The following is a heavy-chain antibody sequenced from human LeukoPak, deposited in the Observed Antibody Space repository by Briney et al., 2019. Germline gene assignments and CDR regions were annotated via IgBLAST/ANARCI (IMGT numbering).Heavy chain of an antibody. CDR3: ARLTRTFDY. D-gene: IGHD2-2*01. V-gene: IGHV4-38-2*01. J-gene: IGHJ4*02. CDR1: GYSISSGYY. Sequence: SETLSLTCAVSGYSISSGYYWGWIRQPPGKGPEWIGSIYHSGSTYYNPSLKSRVTISVDTSKNQFSLKLSSVTAADTAVYYCARLTRTFDYWGQGTLVTVSS. CDR2: IYHSGST.